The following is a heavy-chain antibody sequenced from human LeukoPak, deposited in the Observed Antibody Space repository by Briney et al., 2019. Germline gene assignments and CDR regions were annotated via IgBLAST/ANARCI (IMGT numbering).Heavy chain of an antibody. CDR2: FDSDGTST. CDR3: ARAIRGGYYYDSSGYYRDHGEDAFDI. Sequence: GGSLRLSCAVSGFTVSSCCMHWVRQAPGKELVWVSRFDSDGTSTSYADSVKGRFTISRDVAKNTLYLQMNSLRAEDTAVYYCARAIRGGYYYDSSGYYRDHGEDAFDIWGQGTMVTVSS. CDR1: GFTVSSCC. D-gene: IGHD3-22*01. J-gene: IGHJ3*02. V-gene: IGHV3-74*01.